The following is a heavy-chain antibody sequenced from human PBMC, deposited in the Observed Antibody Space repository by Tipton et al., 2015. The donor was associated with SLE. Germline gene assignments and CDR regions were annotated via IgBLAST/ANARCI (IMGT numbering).Heavy chain of an antibody. CDR1: GGSISSGGYY. Sequence: LSLTCTVSGGSISSGGYYWSWIRQHPGKGLEWVSYISSSSSTIYYADSVKGRFTISRDNAKNSLYLQMNSLRAEDTAVYYCAREPGIAAAGPFDYWGQGTLVTVSS. J-gene: IGHJ4*02. V-gene: IGHV3-11*04. CDR3: AREPGIAAAGPFDY. CDR2: ISSSSSTI. D-gene: IGHD6-13*01.